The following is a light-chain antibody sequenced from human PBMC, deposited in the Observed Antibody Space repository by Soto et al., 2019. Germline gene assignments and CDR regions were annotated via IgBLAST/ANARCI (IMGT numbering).Light chain of an antibody. J-gene: IGLJ1*01. CDR2: SNN. Sequence: QSALTQPPSASGTPGQRVTISCSGSSSNIGSNTVNWYQQLPGTAPKLLIYSNNQRPSGVPDRFSGSTSGTSASLAISGLQSEDEADYYCAAWDVSLNGYVFGTGTKLTVL. CDR3: AAWDVSLNGYV. CDR1: SSNIGSNT. V-gene: IGLV1-44*01.